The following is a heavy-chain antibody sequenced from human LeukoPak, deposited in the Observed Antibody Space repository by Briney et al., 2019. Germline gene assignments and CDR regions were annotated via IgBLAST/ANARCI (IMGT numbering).Heavy chain of an antibody. CDR3: ARLVAAGGSGSFDP. D-gene: IGHD6-13*01. CDR2: INTYTGNP. V-gene: IGHV7-4-1*01. J-gene: IGHJ5*02. Sequence: ASVKVSCKASGSTLTPYAMNWVRQAPGQGLEWMGWINTYTGNPTYAQDFTGRFVFSLDTSASTAYLQPYRLRAEDTAVYYCARLVAAGGSGSFDPWGQGTLVTVSS. CDR1: GSTLTPYA.